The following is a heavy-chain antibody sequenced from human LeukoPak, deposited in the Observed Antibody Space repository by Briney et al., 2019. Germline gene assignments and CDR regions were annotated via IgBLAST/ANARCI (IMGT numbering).Heavy chain of an antibody. V-gene: IGHV4-59*01. CDR3: ASGTSYYDFWSGIAN. CDR1: GGSISTYY. Sequence: SETLSLTCSVSGGSISTYYWNWIRQPPGKGLEWIGYIYYSGSTNYNPSLNSRVTISVDTSKNQFSLKASSVTAADTAVYYCASGTSYYDFWSGIANWGQGTLVTVSS. D-gene: IGHD3-3*01. CDR2: IYYSGST. J-gene: IGHJ4*02.